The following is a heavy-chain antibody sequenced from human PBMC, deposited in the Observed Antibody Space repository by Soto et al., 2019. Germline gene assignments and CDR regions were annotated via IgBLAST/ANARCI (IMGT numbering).Heavy chain of an antibody. V-gene: IGHV4-31*03. J-gene: IGHJ3*02. D-gene: IGHD3-10*01. CDR2: IYYSGST. Sequence: QVQLQESGPGLVKPSQTLSLTCTVSGGSISSGGYYWSWIRQHPGKGLEWIGYIYYSGSTYYNPSLKSRVTLSVDTSKNQFSLKLSSVTAADTAVYYCARTPNPTKGWFGDHNDAFDIWGQGTMVTVSS. CDR1: GGSISSGGYY. CDR3: ARTPNPTKGWFGDHNDAFDI.